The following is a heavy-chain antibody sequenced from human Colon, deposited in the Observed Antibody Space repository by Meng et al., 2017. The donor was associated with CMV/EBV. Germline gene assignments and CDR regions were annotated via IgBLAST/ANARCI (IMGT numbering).Heavy chain of an antibody. D-gene: IGHD6-6*01. J-gene: IGHJ5*02. CDR1: GFSLTNKLNS. V-gene: IGHV2-5*02. CDR2: IHGDDTE. CDR3: VHRYSSSSGEVS. Sequence: QITLKGSGPTLVNPTQTLTLTCTFSGFSLTNKLNSLGWIRQSPGKALEWLALIHGDDTEQYSPSLQSRLSATRDTSKNQVVLTLTDMDPVDTATYYCVHRYSSSSGEVSWGQGTLVTVSS.